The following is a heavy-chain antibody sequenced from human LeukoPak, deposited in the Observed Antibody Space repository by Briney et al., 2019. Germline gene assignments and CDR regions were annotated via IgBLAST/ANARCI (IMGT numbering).Heavy chain of an antibody. J-gene: IGHJ4*02. D-gene: IGHD3-10*01. Sequence: GGSLRLSCAASGFTVSSNYMSWVRQAPGKGLEWVSVIYSGGSTYYADSVKGRFTITRDNSKNTLYLQMNSLRAEDTAVYYCARGATYYYGSGSYYRPYYFDYWGQGTLVTVSS. CDR3: ARGATYYYGSGSYYRPYYFDY. CDR1: GFTVSSNY. V-gene: IGHV3-53*01. CDR2: IYSGGST.